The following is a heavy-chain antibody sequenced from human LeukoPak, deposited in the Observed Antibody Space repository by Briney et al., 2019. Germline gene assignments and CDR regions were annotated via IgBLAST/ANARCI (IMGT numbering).Heavy chain of an antibody. CDR3: AREGGYSYGDAPLHFDY. CDR1: GGSISSGSYY. D-gene: IGHD5-18*01. J-gene: IGHJ4*02. CDR2: IYTSGST. V-gene: IGHV4-61*02. Sequence: SETLSLTCTVSGGSISSGSYYWSWIRQPAGKGLEWIGRIYTSGSTNYNSSLKSRVTISVDTSKNQFSLKLSSVTAADTAVYYCAREGGYSYGDAPLHFDYWGQGTLVTVSS.